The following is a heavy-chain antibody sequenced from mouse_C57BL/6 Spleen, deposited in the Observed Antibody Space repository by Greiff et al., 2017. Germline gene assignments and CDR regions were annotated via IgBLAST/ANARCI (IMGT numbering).Heavy chain of an antibody. J-gene: IGHJ1*03. D-gene: IGHD3-2*01. CDR1: GYSITSGYY. CDR3: ASSDRGYWYFDV. CDR2: ISYDGSN. V-gene: IGHV3-6*01. Sequence: EVKLMESGPGLVKPSQSLSLTCSVTGYSITSGYYWNWIRQFPGNKLEWMGYISYDGSNNYNPSLKNRISITRDTSKNQFFLKLNSVTTEDTATYYCASSDRGYWYFDVWGTGTTVTVSS.